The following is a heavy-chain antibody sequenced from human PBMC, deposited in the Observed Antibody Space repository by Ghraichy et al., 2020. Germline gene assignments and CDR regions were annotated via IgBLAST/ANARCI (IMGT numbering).Heavy chain of an antibody. D-gene: IGHD6-13*01. CDR1: GFTFSSYG. CDR2: ISYDGSNK. V-gene: IGHV3-30*03. Sequence: GGSLRLSCAASGFTFSSYGMHWVRQAPGKGLEWVAVISYDGSNKYYADSVKGRFTISRDNSKNTLYLQMNSLRAEDTAVYYCVRAAAGINTWYYFDYWGQGTLVTVSS. CDR3: VRAAAGINTWYYFDY. J-gene: IGHJ4*02.